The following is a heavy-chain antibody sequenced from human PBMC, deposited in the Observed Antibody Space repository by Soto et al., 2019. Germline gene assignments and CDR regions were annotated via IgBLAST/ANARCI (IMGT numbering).Heavy chain of an antibody. V-gene: IGHV4-34*01. Sequence: SETLSLTCAVYGGSVNGYYWNWIRQPPGKGLEWIGEINHTGGTHYNPSLKSRVTMPVDTSKNQFSLRLSSVTAADTAIYYCATRITVFGLLIPPFDPWGQGTQVTVSS. D-gene: IGHD3-3*01. CDR2: INHTGGT. J-gene: IGHJ5*02. CDR1: GGSVNGYY. CDR3: ATRITVFGLLIPPFDP.